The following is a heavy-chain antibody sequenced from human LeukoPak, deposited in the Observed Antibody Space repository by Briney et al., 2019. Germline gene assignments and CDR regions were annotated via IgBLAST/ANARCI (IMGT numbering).Heavy chain of an antibody. Sequence: PSETLSLTCTVSGGSISGYYWSWIRQPAGKGPEWMGRINTSGTTRYAPSLKSRVTMSVDTSKNQFSLKLTSVTAADTAVYYCARGLSASYDFNWFDSWGQGTLVTVSS. D-gene: IGHD2/OR15-2a*01. V-gene: IGHV4-4*07. CDR1: GGSISGYY. CDR3: ARGLSASYDFNWFDS. CDR2: INTSGTT. J-gene: IGHJ5*01.